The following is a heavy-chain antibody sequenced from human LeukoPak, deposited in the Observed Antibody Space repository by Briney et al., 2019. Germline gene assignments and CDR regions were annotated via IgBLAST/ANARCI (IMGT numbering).Heavy chain of an antibody. D-gene: IGHD2-2*01. V-gene: IGHV3-30*18. CDR3: AKSIRFCSSSSCFAGYYNYGLHV. Sequence: GRSLRLSCAASGFTFSSYGMHWVRQAPGKGLEWVAVISHDGSSKYFADSVKGRFTISRDNPKNMLDLQMHSLRAEDMAVYYCAKSIRFCSSSSCFAGYYNYGLHVWGQGTTVIVSS. J-gene: IGHJ6*02. CDR1: GFTFSSYG. CDR2: ISHDGSSK.